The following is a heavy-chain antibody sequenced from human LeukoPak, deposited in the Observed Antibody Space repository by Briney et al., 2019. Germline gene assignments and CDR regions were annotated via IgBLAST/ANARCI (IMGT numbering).Heavy chain of an antibody. V-gene: IGHV4-39*07. Sequence: SETLSLTCTVSGGSISSGGYYWSWIRQHPGKGLEWIASIYDSGTTYYNPSLKSRVTISVDTSKNQFSLKLSSVTAADTAVYYCARTGRTTYWYFDLWGRGTLVTVSS. CDR1: GGSISSGGYY. D-gene: IGHD1/OR15-1a*01. CDR3: ARTGRTTYWYFDL. J-gene: IGHJ2*01. CDR2: IYDSGTT.